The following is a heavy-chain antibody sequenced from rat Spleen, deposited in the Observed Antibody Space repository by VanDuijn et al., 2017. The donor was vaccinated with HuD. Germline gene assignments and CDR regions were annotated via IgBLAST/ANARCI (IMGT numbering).Heavy chain of an antibody. V-gene: IGHV5-25*01. D-gene: IGHD1-8*01. CDR3: ARHRYKRTVAAVDY. J-gene: IGHJ2*01. CDR1: GFTFNNYY. CDR2: ISTGGGKT. Sequence: EVQLVESGGGLVQPGRSMKLSCAASGFTFNNYYMAWVRQAPTKGLEWVASISTGGGKTYYRDSVKGRFTISRDTAENTLYLQMDSLRSEASATYYCARHRYKRTVAAVDYWGQGVMVTVSS.